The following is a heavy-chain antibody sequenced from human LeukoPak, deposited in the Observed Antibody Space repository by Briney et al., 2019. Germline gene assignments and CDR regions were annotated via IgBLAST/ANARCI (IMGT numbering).Heavy chain of an antibody. V-gene: IGHV3-23*01. D-gene: IGHD2/OR15-2a*01. J-gene: IGHJ4*02. Sequence: GGSLRLSCAASVFTFSSYAMSWVRQAPGKGVEWVSDISGSGAGTYYADSVKGRFTISRDNSKNTLYVQMNSLRAEETAIYYCAKGWGNNGYFDYWGQGTLVTVSS. CDR3: AKGWGNNGYFDY. CDR1: VFTFSSYA. CDR2: ISGSGAGT.